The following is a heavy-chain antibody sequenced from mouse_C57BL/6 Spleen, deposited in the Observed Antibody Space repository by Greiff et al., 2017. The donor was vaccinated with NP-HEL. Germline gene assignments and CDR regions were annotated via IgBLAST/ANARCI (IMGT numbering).Heavy chain of an antibody. V-gene: IGHV1-82*01. CDR1: GYAFSSSW. CDR2: IYPGDGDT. D-gene: IGHD1-1*02. CDR3: ARWGGYYFDY. Sequence: QVQLQQSGPELVKPGASVKISCKASGYAFSSSWMNWVKQRPGKGLEWIGRIYPGDGDTNSNGKFKGKATLTADKSSSTAYMQLSSLTSEDSAVYFCARWGGYYFDYWGQGTTLTVSS. J-gene: IGHJ2*01.